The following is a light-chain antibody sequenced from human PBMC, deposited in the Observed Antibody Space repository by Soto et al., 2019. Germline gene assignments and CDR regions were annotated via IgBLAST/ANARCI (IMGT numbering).Light chain of an antibody. CDR1: SSDVGGYNY. J-gene: IGLJ1*01. V-gene: IGLV2-14*01. CDR3: NSYTTSNTRLIV. CDR2: DVS. Sequence: QSVLTQPASVSGSPGQSITISCTGTSSDVGGYNYVSWYQQHPGKAPKFMIYDVSNRPSGVSTRFSGSKSGNTASLTISGLQAEDESFYYCNSYTTSNTRLIVVGTGTKVTV.